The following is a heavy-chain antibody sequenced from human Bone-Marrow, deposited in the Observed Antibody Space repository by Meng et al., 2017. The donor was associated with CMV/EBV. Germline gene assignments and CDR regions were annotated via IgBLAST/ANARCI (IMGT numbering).Heavy chain of an antibody. Sequence: SVKVSCKSSGYTFTGYYMHWVRQAPGQGLEWMGWINPNSGSINYAQKFQGRVTMTRDTHISTDYMELSRLTSDDTAVYYCVRDLARVGYCSSTSCYTKGAFDYWGQGTMVTVSS. CDR1: GYTFTGYY. J-gene: IGHJ4*01. V-gene: IGHV1-2*02. CDR3: VRDLARVGYCSSTSCYTKGAFDY. D-gene: IGHD2-2*02. CDR2: INPNSGSI.